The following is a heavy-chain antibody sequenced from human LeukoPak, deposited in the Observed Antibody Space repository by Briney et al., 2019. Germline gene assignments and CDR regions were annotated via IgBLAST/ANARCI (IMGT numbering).Heavy chain of an antibody. CDR3: AELGITMIGGV. Sequence: PGGSLRLSCAASGFTFSSYEMNWVRQAPGKGLEWVSYISSSGSTIYNADSVKGRFTISRDNAKTSLYLQMNSLRAEDTAVYYCAELGITMIGGVWGKGTTVTISS. CDR1: GFTFSSYE. J-gene: IGHJ6*04. V-gene: IGHV3-48*03. D-gene: IGHD3-10*02. CDR2: ISSSGSTI.